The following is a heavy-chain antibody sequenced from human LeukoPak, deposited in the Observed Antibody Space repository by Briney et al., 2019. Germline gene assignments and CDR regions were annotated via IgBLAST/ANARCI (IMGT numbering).Heavy chain of an antibody. Sequence: ASVNVSCKASGYTFTGYYMHWVRQAPGQGLEWMGWINPNSGGTNYAQKFQGRVTMTRDTSISTAYMELSRLRSDDTAVYYCARNSVRGKPYYFDYWGQGTLVTVSS. CDR3: ARNSVRGKPYYFDY. V-gene: IGHV1-2*02. CDR2: INPNSGGT. D-gene: IGHD3-10*02. J-gene: IGHJ4*02. CDR1: GYTFTGYY.